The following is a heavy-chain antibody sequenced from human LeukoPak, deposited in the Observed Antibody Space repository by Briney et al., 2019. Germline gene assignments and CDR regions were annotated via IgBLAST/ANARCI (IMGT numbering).Heavy chain of an antibody. D-gene: IGHD6-13*01. Sequence: GGSLRLSCAASGFTFDRYTIHWVRQAPGKGLEWVSLIGRRDNNRYYADSVRGRFTISRDNSKTSLYLQMNSLRTEDTALYYCAKAIAAAGTGATTFDYWGQGTLVTVSS. V-gene: IGHV3-43*01. CDR2: IGRRDNNR. J-gene: IGHJ4*02. CDR1: GFTFDRYT. CDR3: AKAIAAAGTGATTFDY.